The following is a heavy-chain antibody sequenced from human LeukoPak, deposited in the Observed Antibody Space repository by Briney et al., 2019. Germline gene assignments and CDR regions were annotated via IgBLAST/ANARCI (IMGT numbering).Heavy chain of an antibody. D-gene: IGHD3-9*01. CDR1: GGSFSGYY. CDR2: INHSGST. V-gene: IGHV4-34*01. J-gene: IGHJ4*02. CDR3: ARGQGRYFDWLYTHDGLFDY. Sequence: SETLSLTCAVYGGSFSGYYWSWIRQPPGKGLEWIGEINHSGSTNYNPSLKSRVTISVDTSKNQFSLKLSSVTAADTAVYYCARGQGRYFDWLYTHDGLFDYWGQGTLVTVSS.